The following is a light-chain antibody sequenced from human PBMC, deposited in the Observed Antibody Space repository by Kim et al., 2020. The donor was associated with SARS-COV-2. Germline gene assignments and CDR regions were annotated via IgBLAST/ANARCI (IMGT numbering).Light chain of an antibody. V-gene: IGKV1-5*03. Sequence: DIQMTQSPSTLSASVGDRVTITCRASQSISTWLAWYQQKPGKAPKLLMYTASSLESGVPSRFSGSRSGTDFTLTVSRLQPDDFATYYCQQYNSYPLTFGQGTKVDIK. J-gene: IGKJ1*01. CDR3: QQYNSYPLT. CDR2: TAS. CDR1: QSISTW.